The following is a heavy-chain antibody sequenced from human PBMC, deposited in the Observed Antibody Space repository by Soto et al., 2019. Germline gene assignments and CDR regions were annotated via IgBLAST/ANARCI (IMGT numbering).Heavy chain of an antibody. Sequence: GGSLRLSCAASGFTFSSYAMSWVRQAPGKGLEWVSAISGSGGSTYYADSVKGRFTISRDNSKNTLYLQMNSLRAEDTAVYYCAKGVYYDSSGMGAFDIWGQGTMVTVSS. J-gene: IGHJ3*02. CDR2: ISGSGGST. V-gene: IGHV3-23*01. D-gene: IGHD3-22*01. CDR3: AKGVYYDSSGMGAFDI. CDR1: GFTFSSYA.